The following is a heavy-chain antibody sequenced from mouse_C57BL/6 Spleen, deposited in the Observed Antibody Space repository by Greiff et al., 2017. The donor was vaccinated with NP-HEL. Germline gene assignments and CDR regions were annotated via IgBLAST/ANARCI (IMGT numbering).Heavy chain of an antibody. CDR2: IDPSDSYT. J-gene: IGHJ3*01. Sequence: QVQLQQPGAELVMPGASVKLSCKASGYTFTSYWMHWVKQRPGQGLEWIGEIDPSDSYTNYNQKFKGKSTLTVDKSSSTAYMQLSSLTSEDSAVYYGARGGLGGLPSWFAYWGQGTLVTVSA. V-gene: IGHV1-69*01. CDR3: ARGGLGGLPSWFAY. D-gene: IGHD2-2*01. CDR1: GYTFTSYW.